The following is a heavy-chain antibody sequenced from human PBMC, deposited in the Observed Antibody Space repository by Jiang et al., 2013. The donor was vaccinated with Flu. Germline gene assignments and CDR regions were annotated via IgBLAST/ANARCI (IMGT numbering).Heavy chain of an antibody. CDR1: GYSISSGYY. D-gene: IGHD3-16*02. Sequence: GSGLVKPSETLSLTCTVSGYSISSGYYWGWVRQPPGKGLEWIGSIYYSGSTYYNPSLKSRVTISVDTSKNQFSLKLSSVTAADTAVYYCARFATIIWGSYRYAFDIWGQGTMVTVSS. J-gene: IGHJ3*02. V-gene: IGHV4-38-2*02. CDR3: ARFATIIWGSYRYAFDI. CDR2: IYYSGST.